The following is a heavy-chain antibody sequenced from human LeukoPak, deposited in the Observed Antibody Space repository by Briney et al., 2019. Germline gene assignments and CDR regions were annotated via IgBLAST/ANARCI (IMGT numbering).Heavy chain of an antibody. CDR3: AREGYCTNGVCRDDAFDI. CDR2: INPNSGGT. J-gene: IGHJ3*02. CDR1: GYTFTGYY. V-gene: IGHV1-2*02. D-gene: IGHD2-8*01. Sequence: ASVKVSCKASGYTFTGYYMHWVRQAPGQGLEWMGWINPNSGGTNYAQKFQGRVTMTRDTSISTAYMELSRLRSDDTAVYYCAREGYCTNGVCRDDAFDIWGHGTMVTVSS.